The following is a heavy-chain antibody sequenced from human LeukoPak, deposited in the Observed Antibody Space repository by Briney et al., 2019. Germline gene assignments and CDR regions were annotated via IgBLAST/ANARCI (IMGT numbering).Heavy chain of an antibody. Sequence: GALRLSCAASGFTFSSYAMSWIRQVPAKGLEWVSAISTTTYYADFVEGRFTISRDNSKNTLYLQMNSLRAADTAVYYCAKPIGPRYGDYHNSCFDSWGQGTLVTVSS. CDR3: AKPIGPRYGDYHNSCFDS. V-gene: IGHV3-23*01. CDR1: GFTFSSYA. J-gene: IGHJ5*01. CDR2: ISTTT. D-gene: IGHD4-17*01.